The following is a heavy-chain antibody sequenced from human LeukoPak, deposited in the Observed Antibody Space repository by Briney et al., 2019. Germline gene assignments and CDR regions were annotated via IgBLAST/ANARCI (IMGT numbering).Heavy chain of an antibody. V-gene: IGHV1-2*02. CDR2: INPNSGGT. J-gene: IGHJ6*03. Sequence: ASVKVSCKASGYTFTGYYMHWVRQAPGQGLEWMRWINPNSGGTNYAQKFQGRVTMTRDTSISTAYMELSRLRSDDTAVYYCAREDVVPAAKYYYYYMDVWGKGTTVTVSS. CDR1: GYTFTGYY. CDR3: AREDVVPAAKYYYYYMDV. D-gene: IGHD2-2*01.